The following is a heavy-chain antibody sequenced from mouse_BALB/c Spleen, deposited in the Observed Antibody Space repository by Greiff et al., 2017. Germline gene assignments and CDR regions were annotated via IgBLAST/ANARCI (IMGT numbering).Heavy chain of an antibody. V-gene: IGHV1S127*01. J-gene: IGHJ4*01. Sequence: QVQLQQPGAELVKPGASVKMSCKASGYTFTSYWMHWVKQRPGQGLEWIGVIDPSDSYTSYNQKFKGKATLTVDTSSSTAYMQLSSLTSEDSAVYYCSRRTAFYAMDYWGQGTSVTVSS. D-gene: IGHD1-2*01. CDR1: GYTFTSYW. CDR3: SRRTAFYAMDY. CDR2: IDPSDSYT.